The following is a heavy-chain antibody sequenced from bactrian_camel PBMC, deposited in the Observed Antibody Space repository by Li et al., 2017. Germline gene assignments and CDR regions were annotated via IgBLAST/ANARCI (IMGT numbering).Heavy chain of an antibody. Sequence: QLVESGGGSVQAGGSLRLSCAASGYVSGRSCMGWFRQAPGKEREVVAYIDNESSRTAYADSVKGRFAITRDDAKNTVYLQMNNLKSEDTAVYYCSTYALSGGRYRYRGQGTQVTVS. CDR3: STYALSGGRYRY. J-gene: IGHJ4*01. CDR1: GYVSGRSC. CDR2: IDNESSRT. V-gene: IGHV3S54*01. D-gene: IGHD1*01.